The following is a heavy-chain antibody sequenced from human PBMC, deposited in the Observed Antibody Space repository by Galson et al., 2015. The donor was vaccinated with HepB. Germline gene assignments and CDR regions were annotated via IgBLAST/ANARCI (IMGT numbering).Heavy chain of an antibody. CDR3: AYGVVPAAMTFVEYFQH. Sequence: SLRLSCAASGFTFSSYAMSWVRQAPGKGLEWVSAISGSGGSTYYADSVKGRFTISRDDSKNTLYLQMNSLRAEDTAVYYCAYGVVPAAMTFVEYFQHWGQGTLVTVSS. CDR2: ISGSGGST. CDR1: GFTFSSYA. D-gene: IGHD2-2*01. V-gene: IGHV3-23*01. J-gene: IGHJ1*01.